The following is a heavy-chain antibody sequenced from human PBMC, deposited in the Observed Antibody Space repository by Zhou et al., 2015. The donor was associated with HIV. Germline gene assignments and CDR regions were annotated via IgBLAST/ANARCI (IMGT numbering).Heavy chain of an antibody. CDR2: ISNSGSTT. CDR1: GFTFSDYY. Sequence: QVQLVESGGGLVKPGGSLRLSCGASGFTFSDYYMSWIRQAPGKGLEWVSFISNSGSTTYDADSVKGRFTISRDNAKNSLYLQINNLRAEDTAVYYCARGGGDPFYYYYYMDVWGKGTTVIVSS. V-gene: IGHV3-11*04. D-gene: IGHD2-21*02. J-gene: IGHJ6*03. CDR3: ARGGGDPFYYYYYMDV.